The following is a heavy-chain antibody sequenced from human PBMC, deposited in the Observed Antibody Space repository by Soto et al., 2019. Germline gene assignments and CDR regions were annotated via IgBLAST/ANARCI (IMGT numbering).Heavy chain of an antibody. J-gene: IGHJ5*02. D-gene: IGHD3-22*01. Sequence: VQLVESGGGVVQPGRSLRLSCAASGFTFSSYGMHWVRQAPGKGLEWVAVISYDGSNKYYADSVKGRFTISRDNSKNTLYLQMNSLRAEDTAVYYCAKSSGGTWGQGTLVTVSS. CDR3: AKSSGGT. V-gene: IGHV3-30*18. CDR1: GFTFSSYG. CDR2: ISYDGSNK.